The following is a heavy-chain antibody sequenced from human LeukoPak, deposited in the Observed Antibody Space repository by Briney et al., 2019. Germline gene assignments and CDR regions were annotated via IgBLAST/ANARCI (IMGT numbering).Heavy chain of an antibody. CDR1: GYTFTGYY. Sequence: GASVKVSCKASGYTFTGYYMHWVRQAPGQGLEWMGWINPNSGGTNYAQKFQGRVTMTRDTSISTAYMELSGLRSDDTAVYYCASTPLRFLEWWGFDPWGQGTLVTVSS. V-gene: IGHV1-2*02. CDR2: INPNSGGT. J-gene: IGHJ5*02. CDR3: ASTPLRFLEWWGFDP. D-gene: IGHD3-3*01.